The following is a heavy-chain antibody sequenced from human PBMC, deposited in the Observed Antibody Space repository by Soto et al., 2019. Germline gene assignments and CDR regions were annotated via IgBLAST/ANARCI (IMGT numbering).Heavy chain of an antibody. Sequence: EVQLVESGGGLVQPGGSLRLSCAASGFTFSSYSMNWVRQAPGKGLEWVSYIGSSGSTIYYADSVKGRFTISRDSAKNSLYLQMNCLRDEDTAVYYCARDLGYGLFDYWGQGTLVTVSS. CDR2: IGSSGSTI. D-gene: IGHD5-18*01. V-gene: IGHV3-48*02. J-gene: IGHJ4*02. CDR3: ARDLGYGLFDY. CDR1: GFTFSSYS.